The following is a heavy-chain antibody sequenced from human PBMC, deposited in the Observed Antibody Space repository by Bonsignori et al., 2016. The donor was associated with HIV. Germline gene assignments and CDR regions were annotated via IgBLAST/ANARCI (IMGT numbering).Heavy chain of an antibody. CDR2: INSDGSIT. CDR1: GFTFSSHW. J-gene: IGHJ4*02. V-gene: IGHV3-74*01. D-gene: IGHD1-26*01. CDR3: VRVWVSGSFDY. Sequence: EVQLVESGGGLVQPGGSLRLSCAASGFTFSSHWMHWVRQAPGKGLVWVSRINSDGSITNYADSVKGRFTISRDNARNTLYLQMNSLRAEDTAVYYCVRVWVSGSFDYCGQGTLVTVSS.